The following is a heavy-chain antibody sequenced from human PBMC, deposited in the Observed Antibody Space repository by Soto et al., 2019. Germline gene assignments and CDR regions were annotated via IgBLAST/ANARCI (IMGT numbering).Heavy chain of an antibody. CDR2: ISSSSSSI. CDR1: GFTFSTYS. J-gene: IGHJ4*02. Sequence: PGGSLRLSCAASGFTFSTYSMNWVRQAPGKGPEWISYISSSSSSIYYADSVKGRFTISRDNARNSLYLQMNSLRAEDTAVYYCARDLSLFCGSTSCYYFDYRGRGTLVTVSS. V-gene: IGHV3-48*01. D-gene: IGHD2-2*01. CDR3: ARDLSLFCGSTSCYYFDY.